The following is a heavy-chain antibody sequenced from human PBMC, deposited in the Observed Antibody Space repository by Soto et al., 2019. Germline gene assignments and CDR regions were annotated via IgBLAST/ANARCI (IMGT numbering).Heavy chain of an antibody. CDR1: GFTFSSYW. V-gene: IGHV3-7*05. D-gene: IGHD4-17*01. J-gene: IGHJ4*02. Sequence: EVHLVESGGGLVQPGGSLRLSCAASGFTFSSYWMTWVRQAPGKGLEWVANIKQDGGAKYYVDSVKGRFTISRDNAKNSLYLQMNILRAEDTAVYYCAKAIYGGNSDFGYWGQGTLVTVSS. CDR3: AKAIYGGNSDFGY. CDR2: IKQDGGAK.